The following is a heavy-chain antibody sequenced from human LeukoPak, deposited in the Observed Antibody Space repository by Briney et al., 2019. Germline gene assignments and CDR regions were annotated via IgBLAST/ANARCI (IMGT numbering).Heavy chain of an antibody. CDR1: GGSISSGDYY. J-gene: IGHJ5*02. V-gene: IGHV4-31*03. CDR2: IYYSGST. CDR3: ARVVQDGKVVPAAIFAGWFDP. D-gene: IGHD2-2*01. Sequence: PSETLSLTCTVSGGSISSGDYYWSWIRQHPGKDLEWIGYIYYSGSTYYNPSLKSRVTISVDTSKNQFSLKLSSVTAADTAVYYCARVVQDGKVVPAAIFAGWFDPWGQGTLVTVSS.